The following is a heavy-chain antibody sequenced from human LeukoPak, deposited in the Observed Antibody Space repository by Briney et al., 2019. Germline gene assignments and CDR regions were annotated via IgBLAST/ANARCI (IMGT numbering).Heavy chain of an antibody. CDR2: IRYDGSNK. CDR1: GITFSSYG. CDR3: AKRSGDGYNSNFDY. V-gene: IGHV3-30*02. D-gene: IGHD5-24*01. Sequence: GGSLRLSCAVSGITFSSYGMHWVRQAPGKGLEWVAFIRYDGSNKYYADSVKGRFTISRDNSKNTLYLQMNSLRAEDTAVYYCAKRSGDGYNSNFDYWGQGTLVTVSS. J-gene: IGHJ4*02.